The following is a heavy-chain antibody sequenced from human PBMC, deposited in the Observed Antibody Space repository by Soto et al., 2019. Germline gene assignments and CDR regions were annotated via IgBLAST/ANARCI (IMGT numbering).Heavy chain of an antibody. CDR2: ISQSGNT. J-gene: IGHJ4*02. CDR1: SGSFSGYY. Sequence: PSETLSLTCSIYSGSFSGYYWSWIRQPPGKGLEWIGEISQSGNTNYSPSLKSRVSISIDTSKKQFSLNLASVSAADTAVYYCARAPKVTDSSQTRADFWGQGTLVTVSS. D-gene: IGHD6-6*01. V-gene: IGHV4-34*01. CDR3: ARAPKVTDSSQTRADF.